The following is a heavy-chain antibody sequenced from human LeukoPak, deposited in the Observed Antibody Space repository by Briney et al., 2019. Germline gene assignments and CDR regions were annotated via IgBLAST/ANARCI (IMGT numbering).Heavy chain of an antibody. CDR2: INPNSGGT. V-gene: IGHV1-2*04. CDR1: GYTFTGYY. CDR3: ARPHMPYGSGSYFEP. D-gene: IGHD3-10*01. Sequence: ASVKVSCKASGYTFTGYYMHWVRQAPGQGLEWMGWINPNSGGTNYAQKFQGWVTMTRDTSISTAYMELSRLRSDDTAVYYCARPHMPYGSGSYFEPWGQGTLVTVSS. J-gene: IGHJ5*02.